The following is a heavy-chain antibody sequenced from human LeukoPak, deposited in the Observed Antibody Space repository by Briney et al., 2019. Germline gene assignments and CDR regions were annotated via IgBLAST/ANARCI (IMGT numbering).Heavy chain of an antibody. CDR1: GATISSSSYY. J-gene: IGHJ4*02. CDR3: ASPYFDY. CDR2: IYYSGST. V-gene: IGHV4-39*01. Sequence: SETLSLTCTVSGATISSSSYYWGWIRQPPGKGLEWIGSIYYSGSTYYNPSLKSRVTISLDTSKNQFSLKLSSVTAADTAVYYCASPYFDYWGQGTLVTVSS.